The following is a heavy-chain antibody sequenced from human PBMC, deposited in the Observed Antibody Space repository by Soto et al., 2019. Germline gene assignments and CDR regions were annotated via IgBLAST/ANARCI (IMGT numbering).Heavy chain of an antibody. J-gene: IGHJ6*03. Sequence: GESLKISCKGSGYSFTSYWIGWVRQMPGKGLEWMGIIYPGDSDTRYSPSFQGQVTISADKSISTAYLQWSSLKASDTAMYYCASNLAARPSKSYYYMDVWGKGTTVTVSS. D-gene: IGHD6-6*01. CDR2: IYPGDSDT. CDR3: ASNLAARPSKSYYYMDV. CDR1: GYSFTSYW. V-gene: IGHV5-51*01.